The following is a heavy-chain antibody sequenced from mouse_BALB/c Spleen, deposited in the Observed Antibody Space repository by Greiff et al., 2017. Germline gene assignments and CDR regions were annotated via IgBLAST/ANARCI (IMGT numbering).Heavy chain of an antibody. CDR3: ARKGPSFDY. CDR2: ISSGGSYT. Sequence: EVKLVESGGDLVKPGGSLKLSCAASGFTFSSYGMSWVRQTPDKRLEWVATISSGGSYTYYPDSVKGRFTISRDNAKNTLYLQMSSLKSEDTAMYYCARKGPSFDYWGQGTTLTVSS. CDR1: GFTFSSYG. J-gene: IGHJ2*01. V-gene: IGHV5-6*01.